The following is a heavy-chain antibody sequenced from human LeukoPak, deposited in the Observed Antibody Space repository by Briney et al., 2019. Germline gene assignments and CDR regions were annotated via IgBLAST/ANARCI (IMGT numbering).Heavy chain of an antibody. CDR2: MNPNSGNT. J-gene: IGHJ5*02. V-gene: IGHV1-8*01. D-gene: IGHD3-22*01. Sequence: GASVKVSCKASGYTFTSYDINWVRQATGQGLEWMGWMNPNSGNTGYAQKFQGRVTMTRNTSISTAYMELSSLRSEDTAVYYCARGLPPYYCDSSGFGFDPWGQGTLVTVSS. CDR1: GYTFTSYD. CDR3: ARGLPPYYCDSSGFGFDP.